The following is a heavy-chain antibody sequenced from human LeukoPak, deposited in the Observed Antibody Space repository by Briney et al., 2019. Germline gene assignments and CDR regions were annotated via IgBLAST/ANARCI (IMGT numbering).Heavy chain of an antibody. D-gene: IGHD3-10*01. Sequence: PGGSLRLSCAASGFTFSSYSMNWVRQAPGQGLEWVSSISSSSSYIYYADSVKGRFTISRDNAKNSLYLQMNSLRAEDTAVYYCARDPTYYYGSGSYSDAFDIWGQGTMVTVSS. CDR2: ISSSSSYI. CDR1: GFTFSSYS. V-gene: IGHV3-21*01. CDR3: ARDPTYYYGSGSYSDAFDI. J-gene: IGHJ3*02.